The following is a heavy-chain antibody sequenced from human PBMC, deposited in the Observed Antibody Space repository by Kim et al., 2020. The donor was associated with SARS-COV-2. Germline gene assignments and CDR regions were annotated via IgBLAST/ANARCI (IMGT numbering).Heavy chain of an antibody. CDR1: GYSFTSYW. J-gene: IGHJ6*02. Sequence: GESLKISCKGSGYSFTSYWIGWVRQMPGKGLEWMGIIYPGDSDTRYSPSFQGQVTISADKSISTAYLQWSSLKASDTAMYYCARHLTGTQMGYYYGMDVWGQGTTVTVSS. V-gene: IGHV5-51*01. D-gene: IGHD1-20*01. CDR3: ARHLTGTQMGYYYGMDV. CDR2: IYPGDSDT.